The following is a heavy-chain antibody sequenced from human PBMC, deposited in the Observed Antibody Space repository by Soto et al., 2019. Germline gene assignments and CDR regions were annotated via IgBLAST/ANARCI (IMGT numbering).Heavy chain of an antibody. V-gene: IGHV1-69*13. CDR1: GGTFSSYA. CDR2: IIPIFGTA. CDR3: ARDREYHLKQFGMDV. D-gene: IGHD2-2*01. J-gene: IGHJ6*02. Sequence: SVKVSCKASGGTFSSYAISWVRQAPGQGLEWMGGIIPIFGTANYAQKFQGRVTITADESTSTAYMELSSLRSEDTAVYYCARDREYHLKQFGMDVWGQGTTVTVSS.